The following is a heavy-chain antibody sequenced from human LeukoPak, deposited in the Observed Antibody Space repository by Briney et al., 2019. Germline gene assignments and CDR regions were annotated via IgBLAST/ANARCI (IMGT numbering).Heavy chain of an antibody. V-gene: IGHV3-23*01. CDR2: ISGSGGST. CDR1: GFTFSSYW. J-gene: IGHJ4*02. CDR3: AKGRGRSGSYRFDY. D-gene: IGHD1-26*01. Sequence: GGSLRLSCAASGFTFSSYWMSWVRQAPGKGLEWVSAISGSGGSTYYADSVKGRFTISRDNSKNTLYLQINSLRAEDTAVYYCAKGRGRSGSYRFDYWGQGTLVTVSS.